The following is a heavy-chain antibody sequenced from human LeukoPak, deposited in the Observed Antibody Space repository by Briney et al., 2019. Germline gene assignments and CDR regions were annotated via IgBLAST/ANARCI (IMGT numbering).Heavy chain of an antibody. CDR1: GYTFTGYY. CDR2: INPNSGGT. D-gene: IGHD6-19*01. J-gene: IGHJ4*02. Sequence: ASVKVSFKASGYTFTGYYMHWVRQAPGQGLEWMGWINPNSGGTNYAQKFQGRVTMTRDTSISTAYMELSRLRSDDTAVYYCARSQWLVNPFDYWGQGTLVTVSS. CDR3: ARSQWLVNPFDY. V-gene: IGHV1-2*02.